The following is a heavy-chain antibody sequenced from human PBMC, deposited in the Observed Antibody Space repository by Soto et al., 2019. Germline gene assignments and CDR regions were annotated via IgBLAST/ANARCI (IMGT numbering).Heavy chain of an antibody. Sequence: EVQLVESGGGLVPPGGSLRLTCAASGFSFSSYWMHWVRQAPGKGLVWVSSIKTDGSSTHYADSVKGRFTISRDNAKNTVYLHMNSLRAEDTAVYYCARAGRGGFDYWGRGALVTVSS. V-gene: IGHV3-74*01. CDR1: GFSFSSYW. D-gene: IGHD3-10*01. J-gene: IGHJ4*02. CDR2: IKTDGSST. CDR3: ARAGRGGFDY.